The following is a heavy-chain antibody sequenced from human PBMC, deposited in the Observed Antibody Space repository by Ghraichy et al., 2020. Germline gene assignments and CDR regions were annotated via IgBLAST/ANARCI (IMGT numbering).Heavy chain of an antibody. CDR2: ISSSSKYI. CDR3: ARARETDY. CDR1: GFTFSSYS. D-gene: IGHD1-26*01. V-gene: IGHV3-21*01. J-gene: IGHJ4*02. Sequence: GGSLRLSCAASGFTFSSYSMNWVRQAPGKGLEWVSSISSSSKYIYYADSLKGRFTISRDNPKNSLYLLLNSRRAEDTAVDYCARARETDYLGQGTLVTVSS.